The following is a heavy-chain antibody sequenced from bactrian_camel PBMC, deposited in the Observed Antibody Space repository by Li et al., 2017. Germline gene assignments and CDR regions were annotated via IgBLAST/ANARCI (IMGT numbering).Heavy chain of an antibody. CDR2: IENDGTT. Sequence: HVQLVESGGGSVQAGGSLTLSCVTSVFPFKIPCLAWSRQTPGKQLEGVASIENDGTTTYADSVKGRFTISKNHTKVTLYLQMNSLKPEDSARYYCFTDSNGACEGEGGRMITMRPYRGQGTQVTVS. D-gene: IGHD1*01. V-gene: IGHV3S53*01. J-gene: IGHJ4*01. CDR3: FTDSNGACEGEGGRMITMRPY. CDR1: VFPFKIPC.